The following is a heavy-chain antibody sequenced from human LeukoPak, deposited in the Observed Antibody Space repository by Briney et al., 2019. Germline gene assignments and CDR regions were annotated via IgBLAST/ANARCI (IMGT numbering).Heavy chain of an antibody. V-gene: IGHV3-23*01. Sequence: PGGSLRLSCAASGFTFTYYGMTWVRQAPGKGLEWVSSVSGSDGGTYYADSVKGRFTISRDTSKNTLYLQMNSLRAEDSAVYYCAKQQMVQGYFQHWGQGTLVTVSS. CDR2: VSGSDGGT. CDR3: AKQQMVQGYFQH. D-gene: IGHD6-13*01. CDR1: GFTFTYYG. J-gene: IGHJ1*01.